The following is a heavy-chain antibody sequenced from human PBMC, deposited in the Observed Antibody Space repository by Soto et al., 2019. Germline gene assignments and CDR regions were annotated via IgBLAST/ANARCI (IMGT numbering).Heavy chain of an antibody. V-gene: IGHV3-23*01. D-gene: IGHD3-9*01. Sequence: EVQLLESGGGFVQPGESLRLSCAASGFTFSLSAMSWVRQAPGRGLEWVSSISGGGGSTEYADSVKGRFTISRDNSKDTVHLQMNSLRAEDTAVYYCAKGPEYDILTGCDYWGQGALITFSS. CDR3: AKGPEYDILTGCDY. J-gene: IGHJ4*02. CDR2: ISGGGGST. CDR1: GFTFSLSA.